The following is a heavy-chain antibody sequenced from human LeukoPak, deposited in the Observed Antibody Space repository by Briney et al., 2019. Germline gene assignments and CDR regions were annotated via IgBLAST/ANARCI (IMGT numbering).Heavy chain of an antibody. CDR1: GYTFTDYY. J-gene: IGHJ4*02. CDR2: IIPIFGTA. D-gene: IGHD5-18*01. CDR3: AVGYSYGYSDY. Sequence: ASVKVSCKASGYTFTDYYMHWVRQAPGQGLEWMGGIIPIFGTANYAQKFQGRVTITADKSTSTAYMELSSLRSEDTAVYYCAVGYSYGYSDYWGQGTLVTVSS. V-gene: IGHV1-69*06.